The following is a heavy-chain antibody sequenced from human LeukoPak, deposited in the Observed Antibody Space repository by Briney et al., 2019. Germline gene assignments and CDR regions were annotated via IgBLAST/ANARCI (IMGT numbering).Heavy chain of an antibody. V-gene: IGHV3-48*01. CDR3: ARDYSYYYDSTGTSQFGLFDL. Sequence: PGGSLRLSCAASGFTFSSYSMNWVRQAPGKGLEWVSYISSSSSTIYYADSVKGRFTISRDNAKNSLFLQMNSLRAEDTAVYYCARDYSYYYDSTGTSQFGLFDLWGRGTLVTVSS. J-gene: IGHJ2*01. CDR1: GFTFSSYS. D-gene: IGHD3-22*01. CDR2: ISSSSSTI.